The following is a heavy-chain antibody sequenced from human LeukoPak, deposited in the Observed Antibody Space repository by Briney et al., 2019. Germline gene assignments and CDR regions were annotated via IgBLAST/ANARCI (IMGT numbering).Heavy chain of an antibody. CDR1: GFTFSTYN. CDR2: ISSSSRTI. CDR3: GRDTFYGLGSLGDN. J-gene: IGHJ4*02. Sequence: GGSLRLSCAASGFTFSTYNMNWVRQAPGKGLEWVSYISSSSRTIYYADSVKGRFTISRDNGKNSLYLQMNSLRDEDTAVYYCGRDTFYGLGSLGDNWGQGTLVTVSS. V-gene: IGHV3-48*02. D-gene: IGHD3-10*01.